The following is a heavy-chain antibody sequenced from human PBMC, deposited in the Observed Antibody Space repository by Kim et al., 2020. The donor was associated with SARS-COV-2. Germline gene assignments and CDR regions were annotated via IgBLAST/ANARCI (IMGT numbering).Heavy chain of an antibody. V-gene: IGHV3-53*04. J-gene: IGHJ6*01. CDR3: ARDHSGSYSDYYYYYGMDV. D-gene: IGHD1-26*01. CDR1: GFTVSSNY. CDR2: IYSGGST. Sequence: GVSLRLSCAASGFTVSSNYMSWVRQAPGKGLEWVSVIYSGGSTYYADSVKGRFTISRHNSKNTLSLQMNSLRAEDTAVYYCARDHSGSYSDYYYYYGMDV.